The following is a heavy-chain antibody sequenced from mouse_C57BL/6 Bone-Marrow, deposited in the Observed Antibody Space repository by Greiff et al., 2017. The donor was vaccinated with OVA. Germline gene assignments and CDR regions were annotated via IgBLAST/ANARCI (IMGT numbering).Heavy chain of an antibody. CDR2: INPSTGGT. Sequence: EVQLQQSGPELVKPGASVKISCKASGYSFTGYYMNWVKQSPEKSLEWIGEINPSTGGTTYNQKFKAKATLTVDKSSSTAYMQLKSLTSEDSAVYYCARYSNYYGSRHWYFDAWGTGTTVTVSS. CDR3: ARYSNYYGSRHWYFDA. CDR1: GYSFTGYY. J-gene: IGHJ1*03. V-gene: IGHV1-42*01. D-gene: IGHD1-1*01.